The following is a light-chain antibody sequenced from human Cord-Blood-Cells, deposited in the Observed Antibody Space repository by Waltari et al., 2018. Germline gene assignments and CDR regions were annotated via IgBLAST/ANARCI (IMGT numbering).Light chain of an antibody. CDR1: SSDVGGYNY. V-gene: IGLV2-11*01. Sequence: QSALTQPRSVSGSPGQSVTISCTGTSSDVGGYNYVSWYQQHPGKAPKLMIYDVSKRPSGVPDRCSGSQSGNPASLTISGLQAEDEADYYCCSYAGSYTFVFGGGTKLTVL. CDR3: CSYAGSYTFV. CDR2: DVS. J-gene: IGLJ2*01.